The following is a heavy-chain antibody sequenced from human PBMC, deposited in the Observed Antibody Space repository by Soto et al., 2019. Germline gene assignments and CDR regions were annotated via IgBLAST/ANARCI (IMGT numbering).Heavy chain of an antibody. CDR2: ISGSGGST. CDR1: GFNFSSYS. V-gene: IGHV3-23*01. CDR3: AKNPLLRYDDY. J-gene: IGHJ4*02. Sequence: GGSLRLSCAASGFNFSSYSMSWVRQAPGKGLEWVSAISGSGGSTYYADSVKGRFTISRDNSKKTLYLQMNSLRAEDTAVYYCAKNPLLRYDDYWGQGTLVTVSS. D-gene: IGHD2-15*01.